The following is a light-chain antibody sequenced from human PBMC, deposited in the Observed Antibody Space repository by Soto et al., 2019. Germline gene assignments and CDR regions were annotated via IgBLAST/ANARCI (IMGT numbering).Light chain of an antibody. CDR3: TSFSSSTSLYV. Sequence: QSALTQPASVSGSLGQSITISCTGTTRDIAGYNYISWYQQLPGKAPKLMIYQVTIRPSGISNRFSGSMSGNTASLTISGLQDEEVADYYCTSFSSSTSLYVFGTGTKVTVL. CDR1: TRDIAGYNY. V-gene: IGLV2-14*01. CDR2: QVT. J-gene: IGLJ1*01.